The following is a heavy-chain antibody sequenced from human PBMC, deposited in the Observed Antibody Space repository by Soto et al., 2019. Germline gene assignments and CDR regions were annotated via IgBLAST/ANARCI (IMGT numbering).Heavy chain of an antibody. Sequence: QVQLVESGGGVVQPGRSLRLSCAASGFTISSYGMHWVRQAPGKGLEWVAVISYDGSNKYYADSVKGRFTISRDNSKNTLYLQMNSLRAEDTAVYYCAKDYGRVATIAAVYFDYWGQGTLVTVSS. D-gene: IGHD5-12*01. CDR2: ISYDGSNK. CDR3: AKDYGRVATIAAVYFDY. V-gene: IGHV3-30*18. CDR1: GFTISSYG. J-gene: IGHJ4*02.